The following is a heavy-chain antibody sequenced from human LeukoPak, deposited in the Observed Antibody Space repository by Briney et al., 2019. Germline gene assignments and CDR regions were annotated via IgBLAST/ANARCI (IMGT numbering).Heavy chain of an antibody. D-gene: IGHD2-2*01. V-gene: IGHV4-39*07. Sequence: PSETLSLTCTVSGGSISSSSYYWGWIRQPPGKGLEWIGSIYYSGSTYYNPSLKSRVTISLDNSRNQFSLKVASVTAADTAVYYCARYGLLGLSEINGFDIWGQGTKVTVSS. CDR2: IYYSGST. J-gene: IGHJ3*02. CDR1: GGSISSSSYY. CDR3: ARYGLLGLSEINGFDI.